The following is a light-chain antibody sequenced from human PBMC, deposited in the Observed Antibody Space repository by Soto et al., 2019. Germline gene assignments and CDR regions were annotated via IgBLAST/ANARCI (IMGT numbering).Light chain of an antibody. CDR2: AAS. J-gene: IGKJ4*01. Sequence: AIRMTQSPSSFAASTGDRVTITCRASQGITSSLAWYQQKPGRAPKFLIYAASTLQSEVPSRFSGSGSGTDFTLTISSLQSEDFATYYCQQYSSYPLTFGGGTKVEI. CDR1: QGITSS. CDR3: QQYSSYPLT. V-gene: IGKV1-8*01.